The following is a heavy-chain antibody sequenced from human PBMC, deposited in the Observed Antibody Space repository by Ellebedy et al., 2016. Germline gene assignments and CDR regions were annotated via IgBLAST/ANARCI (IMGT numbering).Heavy chain of an antibody. CDR3: ARDPVSSGWYEPKDDY. CDR2: IYYSGST. CDR1: GGSISSSSYY. V-gene: IGHV4-39*07. Sequence: SETLSLTCTVSGGSISSSSYYWGWIRQPPGKGLEWIGSIYYSGSTCYNPSLKSRVTISVDTSKNQFSLKLSSVTAADTAVYYCARDPVSSGWYEPKDDYWGQGTLVTVSS. J-gene: IGHJ4*02. D-gene: IGHD6-19*01.